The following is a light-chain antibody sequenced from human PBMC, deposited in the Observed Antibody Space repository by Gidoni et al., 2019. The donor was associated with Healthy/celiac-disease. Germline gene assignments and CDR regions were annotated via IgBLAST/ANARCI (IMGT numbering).Light chain of an antibody. J-gene: IGKJ2*01. Sequence: EIVLTPSPATLSLSPGERATLSCRASQSVSSYLAWYQQKPGPAPRLLNYDASNMATGIPARFSGSGSGTDFTLTISSPEPEDFAVYYCQQRSNWPTFGQGTKLEIK. CDR2: DAS. V-gene: IGKV3-11*01. CDR3: QQRSNWPT. CDR1: QSVSSY.